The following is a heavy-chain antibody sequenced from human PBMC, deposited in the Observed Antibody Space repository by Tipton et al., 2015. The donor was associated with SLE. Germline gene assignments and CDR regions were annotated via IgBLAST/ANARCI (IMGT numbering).Heavy chain of an antibody. CDR2: INWHGGMT. V-gene: IGHV3-20*04. J-gene: IGHJ5*02. Sequence: SLRLSCVASGFTFDDYGMSWVRQAPGKGLEWVSGINWHGGMTGYADSVKGRFTISRDNAKNSLYLQMNSLRVEDTAVYFCAGDDYASEITWGQGTLVTVSS. CDR1: GFTFDDYG. CDR3: AGDDYASEIT. D-gene: IGHD3-10*01.